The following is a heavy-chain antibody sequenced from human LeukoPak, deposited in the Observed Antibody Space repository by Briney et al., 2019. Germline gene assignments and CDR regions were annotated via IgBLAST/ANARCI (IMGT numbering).Heavy chain of an antibody. V-gene: IGHV5-51*01. D-gene: IGHD3-22*01. CDR1: GYSFTSYW. Sequence: GESLKISCKGSGYSFTSYWIGWVRQMPGKGLEWMGIIYPGDSDPTYSPSFQGQVTISADKSISTAYLQWSSLKASDSAMYYGARQVDYYDSSGYHHYYGMDVWGQGTTVTVSS. J-gene: IGHJ6*02. CDR2: IYPGDSDP. CDR3: ARQVDYYDSSGYHHYYGMDV.